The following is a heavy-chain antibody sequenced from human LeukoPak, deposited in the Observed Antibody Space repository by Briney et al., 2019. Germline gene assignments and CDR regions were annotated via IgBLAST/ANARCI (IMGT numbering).Heavy chain of an antibody. CDR3: ACGGSSGYRGDY. D-gene: IGHD3-22*01. J-gene: IGHJ4*02. CDR2: INPNSGGT. Sequence: ASLKVSCKASGYTFTGYYMHWVRKAPGQGLEWMGRINPNSGGTNYAQKFQGRVTMTRDTSISTLYMELSRLRSDDTAVYYCACGGSSGYRGDYWGQGTLVAVSS. CDR1: GYTFTGYY. V-gene: IGHV1-2*06.